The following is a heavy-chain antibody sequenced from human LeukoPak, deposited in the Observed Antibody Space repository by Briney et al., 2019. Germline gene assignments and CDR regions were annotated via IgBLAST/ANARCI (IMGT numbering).Heavy chain of an antibody. J-gene: IGHJ4*02. CDR3: AKEGSGSREIDY. D-gene: IGHD3-10*01. Sequence: PGGSLRLSCAASGFTFSDYYMSRIRQAPGKGLEWVALISNGGTNEYYADSVKGRFTISRDNSRNTLYLQMNSLGAEDTAVYYCAKEGSGSREIDYWGQGTLVTVSS. V-gene: IGHV3-30*18. CDR1: GFTFSDYY. CDR2: ISNGGTNE.